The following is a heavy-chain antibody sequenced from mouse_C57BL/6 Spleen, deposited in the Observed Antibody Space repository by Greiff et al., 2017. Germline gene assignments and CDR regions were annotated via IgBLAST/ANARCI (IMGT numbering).Heavy chain of an antibody. D-gene: IGHD1-1*01. CDR2: IWRGGST. CDR3: AKTGGSSYGYFDV. J-gene: IGHJ1*03. CDR1: GFSLTSYG. Sequence: QVQLQQSGPGLVQPSQSLSITCTVSGFSLTSYGVHWVRQSPGKGLEWLGVIWRGGSTDYNAAFMSRLSITKDNSKSQVFFKMNSLQADDTAIYYCAKTGGSSYGYFDVWGTGTTVTVSS. V-gene: IGHV2-5*01.